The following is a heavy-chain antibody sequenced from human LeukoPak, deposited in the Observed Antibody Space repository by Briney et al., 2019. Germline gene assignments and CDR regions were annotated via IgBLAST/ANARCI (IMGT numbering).Heavy chain of an antibody. D-gene: IGHD5-18*01. CDR2: IYYSGST. V-gene: IGHV4-59*01. CDR1: GGSISSYY. Sequence: SETLSLTCTVSGGSISSYYWSWIRQPPGKGLEWIGYIYYSGSTNYNPSLKSRVTISVDTSKNQFSLRLSSVTAADTAVYYCARVDTAMVTYYFDYWGQGTLVTVSS. J-gene: IGHJ4*02. CDR3: ARVDTAMVTYYFDY.